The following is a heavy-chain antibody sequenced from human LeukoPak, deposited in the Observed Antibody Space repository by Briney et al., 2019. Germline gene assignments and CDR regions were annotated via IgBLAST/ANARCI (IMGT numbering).Heavy chain of an antibody. CDR1: GFTFSSYE. Sequence: GGSLRLSCAASGFTFSSYEMHWVRQAPGKGLEWIAYISDTGGGSIIYYADSVRGRFTISRDNAKNSLFLQMNSLRAEDTAVYYCARFAGYSSAWYWDYWGQGTLVTVSS. D-gene: IGHD6-19*01. V-gene: IGHV3-48*03. J-gene: IGHJ4*02. CDR3: ARFAGYSSAWYWDY. CDR2: ISDTGGGSII.